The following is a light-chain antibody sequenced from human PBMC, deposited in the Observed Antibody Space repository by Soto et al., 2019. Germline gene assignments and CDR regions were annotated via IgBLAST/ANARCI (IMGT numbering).Light chain of an antibody. J-gene: IGKJ4*01. CDR2: ASS. Sequence: DIQLTHSPSFLSASVGDRVTTTCRASQGISSDLAWYQQKPEKAPKLLIYASSILQSGVPSRFSSSGSGTEFALTIISLQLEDFSTYYCQQLYSYAFLSFGGGTKVKIK. CDR1: QGISSD. V-gene: IGKV1-9*01. CDR3: QQLYSYAFLS.